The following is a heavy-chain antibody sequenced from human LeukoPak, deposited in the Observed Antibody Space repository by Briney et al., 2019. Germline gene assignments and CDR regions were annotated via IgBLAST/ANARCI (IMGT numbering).Heavy chain of an antibody. CDR2: VSPSDSDT. V-gene: IGHV5-51*01. CDR3: VRQPRVHTPDF. Sequence: GESLKISCKGSGYSFTSYWIGWVRQMPGKGLEWMGIVSPSDSDTRYSPSFQGQVTISADKSITTAYLQWSSLKDSDTATYYCVRQPRVHTPDFWGQGTLVTVSS. D-gene: IGHD1-1*01. CDR1: GYSFTSYW. J-gene: IGHJ4*02.